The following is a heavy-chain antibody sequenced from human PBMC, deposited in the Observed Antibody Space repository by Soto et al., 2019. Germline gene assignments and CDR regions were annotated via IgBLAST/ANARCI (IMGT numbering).Heavy chain of an antibody. CDR1: GFTFSSYS. V-gene: IGHV3-21*01. J-gene: IGHJ4*02. D-gene: IGHD2-15*01. Sequence: PGGSLLVSCASSGFTFSSYSMNWVRQAPGKGLEWVSSISSSSSYIYYADSVKGRFTISRDNAKNSLYLQMNSLRAEDTAVYYCARVPCSGGSCYSAYWGQGTMVTGSS. CDR3: ARVPCSGGSCYSAY. CDR2: ISSSSSYI.